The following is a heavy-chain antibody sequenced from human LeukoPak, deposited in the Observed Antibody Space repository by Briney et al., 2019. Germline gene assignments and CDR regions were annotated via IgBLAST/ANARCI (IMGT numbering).Heavy chain of an antibody. D-gene: IGHD3-22*01. CDR2: IYSSGST. J-gene: IGHJ5*02. Sequence: PSETLSLTCTASGGSIGSYYWSWIRQPPGKGLEWIAYIYSSGSTNYNPSLTSRVTISVDTSKNQFSLNLSSLTAADTAVYYCAKLEPHYYDSNGYYWFDPWGQGTLVTVSS. CDR3: AKLEPHYYDSNGYYWFDP. CDR1: GGSIGSYY. V-gene: IGHV4-4*09.